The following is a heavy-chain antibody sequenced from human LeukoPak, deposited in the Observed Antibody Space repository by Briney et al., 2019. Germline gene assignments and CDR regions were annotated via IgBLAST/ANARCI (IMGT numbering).Heavy chain of an antibody. Sequence: GGSLRLSCAASGFTFSTYWMTWVRQTPGKGLEWVANIKQDGNEKYYVDSVKGRFTISRDNAKNTLDLQMNSLRAEDTAVYYCARGAAAAHFDYWGQGTLVTVSS. CDR1: GFTFSTYW. CDR3: ARGAAAAHFDY. D-gene: IGHD6-13*01. CDR2: IKQDGNEK. J-gene: IGHJ4*02. V-gene: IGHV3-7*01.